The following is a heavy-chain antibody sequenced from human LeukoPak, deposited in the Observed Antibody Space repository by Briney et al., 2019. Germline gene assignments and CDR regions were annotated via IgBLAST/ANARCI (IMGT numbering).Heavy chain of an antibody. CDR3: ALDRGPHPFDH. J-gene: IGHJ4*02. CDR1: GFTFNNSR. D-gene: IGHD3-16*01. CDR2: INLDGSQK. Sequence: PGGSLRLSCAASGFTFNNSRRTWGRQAPGKRLEWVANINLDGSQKYYVDSVNGRFTASRDNGKNSLYLEMNNLRIEDTAVYYGALDRGPHPFDHWGQGTLITVSS. V-gene: IGHV3-7*01.